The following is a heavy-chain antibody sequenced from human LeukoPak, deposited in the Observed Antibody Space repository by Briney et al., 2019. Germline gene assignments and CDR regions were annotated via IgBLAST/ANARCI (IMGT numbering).Heavy chain of an antibody. J-gene: IGHJ6*02. CDR2: INHNGNVN. CDR3: ARGGGLDV. D-gene: IGHD3-16*01. CDR1: GFTFRDFA. Sequence: GGSLRLSCAASGFTFRDFAMNWARQAPGKGLEWVASINHNGNVNYYVDSVKGRFTISRDNAKNSLYLQMSNLRAEDTAVYFCARGGGLDVWGQGATVTVSS. V-gene: IGHV3-7*03.